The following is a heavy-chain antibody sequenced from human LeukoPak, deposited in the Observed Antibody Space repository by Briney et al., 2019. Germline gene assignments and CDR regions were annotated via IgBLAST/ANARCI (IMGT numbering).Heavy chain of an antibody. V-gene: IGHV1-2*02. D-gene: IGHD6-13*01. CDR1: GYTFTGYY. CDR2: INPNSGGT. Sequence: ASVKVSCKASGYTFTGYYMHWVRQAPGQGLEWMGWINPNSGGTNYAQKFQGRVTMTRDTSISTAYMELSRLRSDDTAVYYCARGGYSSSFRAAYFDLWGRGTLVTVSS. CDR3: ARGGYSSSFRAAYFDL. J-gene: IGHJ2*01.